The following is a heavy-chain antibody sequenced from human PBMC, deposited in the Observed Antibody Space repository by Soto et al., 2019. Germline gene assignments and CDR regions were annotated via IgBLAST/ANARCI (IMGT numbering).Heavy chain of an antibody. CDR2: ISGGGGST. CDR1: GFPFSSYV. V-gene: IGHV3-23*01. D-gene: IGHD3-10*01. CDR3: AKAVTLVRGIKPYSYGLDV. J-gene: IGHJ6*02. Sequence: GGSLRLSCAVSGFPFSSYVMTWVRQAPGKGLEWVSVISGGGGSTNYAESVKGRFTISRDNSENTLYLQMNSLRAEDTAVYYCAKAVTLVRGIKPYSYGLDVWGQGTTVTVSS.